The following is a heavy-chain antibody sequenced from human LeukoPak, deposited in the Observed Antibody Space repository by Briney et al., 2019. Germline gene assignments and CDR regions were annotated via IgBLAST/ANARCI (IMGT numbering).Heavy chain of an antibody. CDR3: TGNYYGSGSYVDFDY. D-gene: IGHD3-10*01. V-gene: IGHV3-73*01. J-gene: IGHJ4*02. CDR1: GFTFSGSA. Sequence: TGGSLRLSCAASGFTFSGSALHWVRQASGKGLEWVGRIRSTANGYATAYAAPVKGRFTISRDDSKNTAYLQMDSLKTEDTAVYYCTGNYYGSGSYVDFDYWGQGTLVTVSS. CDR2: IRSTANGYAT.